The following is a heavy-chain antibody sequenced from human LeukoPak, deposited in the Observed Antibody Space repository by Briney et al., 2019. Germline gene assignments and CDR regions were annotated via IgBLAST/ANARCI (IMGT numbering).Heavy chain of an antibody. CDR3: ARHPRYCSGGSCYFDY. D-gene: IGHD2-15*01. CDR1: GGSISSSGYY. J-gene: IGHJ4*02. V-gene: IGHV4-39*01. CDR2: IYYSGST. Sequence: SETLSLTCTVSGGSISSSGYYRGWIRQPPGRGLEWIGSIYYSGSTYYNPSLKSRVTISVDTSKNQFSLKLSSVTAADTAVYYCARHPRYCSGGSCYFDYWGQGTLVTVSS.